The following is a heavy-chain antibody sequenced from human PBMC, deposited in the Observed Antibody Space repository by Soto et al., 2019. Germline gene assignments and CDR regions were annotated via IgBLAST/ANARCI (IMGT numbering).Heavy chain of an antibody. CDR3: ASIHDSSGYFGWYFDL. D-gene: IGHD3-22*01. CDR1: GGSISSGGYY. CDR2: IYYSGST. V-gene: IGHV4-31*03. Sequence: QVQLQESGPGLVKPSQTLSLTCTVSGGSISSGGYYWSWIRQHPGKGLEWIGYIYYSGSTYYNPSHTYRVTTSVDTSKNQFSPKLSSVTAADTAVYYCASIHDSSGYFGWYFDLWGRGTLVTVSS. J-gene: IGHJ2*01.